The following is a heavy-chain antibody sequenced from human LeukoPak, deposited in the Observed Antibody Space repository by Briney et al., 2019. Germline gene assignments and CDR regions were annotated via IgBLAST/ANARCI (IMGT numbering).Heavy chain of an antibody. Sequence: GGSLRLSCAASGFTFTSYSMNWVRQAPGKGLEWVSTISGGGGNTYYADSVKGRFTISRDSSKNTLFLHMNTLRAEDTAVYYCAKVPHFNYDSSGYYIDYWGQGTLVTVSS. V-gene: IGHV3-23*01. D-gene: IGHD3-22*01. CDR3: AKVPHFNYDSSGYYIDY. CDR2: ISGGGGNT. J-gene: IGHJ4*02. CDR1: GFTFTSYS.